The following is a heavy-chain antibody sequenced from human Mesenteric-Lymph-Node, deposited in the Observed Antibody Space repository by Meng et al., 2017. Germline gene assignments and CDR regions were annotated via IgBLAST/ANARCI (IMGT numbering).Heavy chain of an antibody. D-gene: IGHD6-19*01. Sequence: QVQLQQWGAGLLKPSETLSLTCAVYGGSFSGYYWSWIRQPSGKGLEWIGEINHSGSTNYNPSLKSRVTISVDTSKNQFSLKLSSVTAADTAVYYCARGIAVAGYPFWGQGTLVTVSS. V-gene: IGHV4-34*01. CDR2: INHSGST. J-gene: IGHJ4*02. CDR1: GGSFSGYY. CDR3: ARGIAVAGYPF.